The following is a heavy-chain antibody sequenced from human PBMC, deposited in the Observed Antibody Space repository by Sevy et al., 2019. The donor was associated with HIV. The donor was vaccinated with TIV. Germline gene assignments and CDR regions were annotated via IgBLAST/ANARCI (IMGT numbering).Heavy chain of an antibody. CDR3: AREGSTKPHDY. Sequence: GESLKISCSAPGFTFNIYSMSWVRQTPGKGLEGVATLSFGCGKINHADSVKGRFTMSRNDSKNSVYLQMNNLRVEDTVIYYCAREGSTKPHDYWGQGTLVTVSS. V-gene: IGHV3-23*01. J-gene: IGHJ4*02. D-gene: IGHD2-8*01. CDR1: GFTFNIYS. CDR2: LSFGCGKI.